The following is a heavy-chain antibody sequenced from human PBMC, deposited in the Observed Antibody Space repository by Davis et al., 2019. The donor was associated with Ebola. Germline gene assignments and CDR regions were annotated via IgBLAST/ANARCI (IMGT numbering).Heavy chain of an antibody. J-gene: IGHJ4*01. CDR1: GYTFTSYY. CDR3: AASAGTVGKFDY. V-gene: IGHV1-46*01. Sequence: AASVKVSCKASGYTFTSYYMHWVRQAPGQGLEWMGIINPSGGSTSYAQKFQGRVTITRDMSTSTSYLDLSNLRSEDTAVYYCAASAGTVGKFDYWGQGTLVTVSS. D-gene: IGHD1-14*01. CDR2: INPSGGST.